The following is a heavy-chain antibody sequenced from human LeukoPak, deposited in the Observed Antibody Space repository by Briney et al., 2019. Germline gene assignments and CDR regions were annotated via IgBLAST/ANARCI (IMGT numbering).Heavy chain of an antibody. CDR1: GGTFSSYA. CDR3: ARPLTPYDFNNYFDY. CDR2: IIPIFGTA. Sequence: SVKVSCKASGGTFSSYAISWVRQAPGQGLEWMGGIIPIFGTANYAQKFQGRVTITADESTSTAYMELSSLRSEDTAVYYCARPLTPYDFNNYFDYWGQGTLVTVSS. J-gene: IGHJ4*02. V-gene: IGHV1-69*13. D-gene: IGHD3-3*01.